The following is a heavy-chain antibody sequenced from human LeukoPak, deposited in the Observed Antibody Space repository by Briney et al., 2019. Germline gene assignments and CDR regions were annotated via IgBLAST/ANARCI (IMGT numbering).Heavy chain of an antibody. Sequence: SETLFLTCTVSGGFIGTSYWSWIRQSPGTGLEWIAFINDRGSTNYNPSLMSRVTISLDTSKSQVSLNMNSVTAADAAVYYCARSSSASYHHAFGLWGQGTLVAVSS. J-gene: IGHJ4*02. CDR1: GGFIGTSY. V-gene: IGHV4-59*01. CDR2: INDRGST. D-gene: IGHD3-3*01. CDR3: ARSSSASYHHAFGL.